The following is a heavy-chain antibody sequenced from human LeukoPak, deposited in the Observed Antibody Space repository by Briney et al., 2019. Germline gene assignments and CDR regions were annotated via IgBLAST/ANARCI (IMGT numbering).Heavy chain of an antibody. V-gene: IGHV3-30*04. CDR3: ARDRRAGLRYFDWLTNYYYYGMDV. CDR2: ISYDGSNK. J-gene: IGHJ6*04. D-gene: IGHD3-9*01. CDR1: GFTFSSYA. Sequence: GGSLRLSCAASGFTFSSYAMHWVRQAPGKGLGWVAVISYDGSNKYYADSVKGRFTISRDNSKNTLYLQMNGLRAEDTAVYYCARDRRAGLRYFDWLTNYYYYGMDVWGKGTTVTVSS.